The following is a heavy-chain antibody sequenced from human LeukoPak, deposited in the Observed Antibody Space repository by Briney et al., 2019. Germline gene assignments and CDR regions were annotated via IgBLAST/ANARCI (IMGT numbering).Heavy chain of an antibody. CDR2: INHSGST. D-gene: IGHD2/OR15-2a*01. V-gene: IGHV4-34*01. CDR1: GGSFSGYY. J-gene: IGHJ5*02. CDR3: ARGVVLSP. Sequence: SETLSLTCAVHGGSFSGYYWSWIRQPPGKGLEWIGEINHSGSTNYNPSLKSRVTISVDTSKNQFSLKLSSVTAADTAVYYCARGVVLSPWGQGTLVTVSS.